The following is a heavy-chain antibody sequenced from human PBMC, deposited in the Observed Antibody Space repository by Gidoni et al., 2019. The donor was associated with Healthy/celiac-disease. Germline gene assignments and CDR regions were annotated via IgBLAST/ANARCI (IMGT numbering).Heavy chain of an antibody. D-gene: IGHD2-15*01. V-gene: IGHV3-13*01. CDR1: GFTFSSYD. CDR2: IGTAGDT. Sequence: EVQLVESGGGLVQPGGSLRLSCAASGFTFSSYDMHWVRQATGKGLEWVSAIGTAGDTYYPGSVKGRFTISRENAKNSLYLQMNSLRAGDTAVYYCARGGRCSGGSCNYYYGMDVWGQGTTVTVSS. J-gene: IGHJ6*02. CDR3: ARGGRCSGGSCNYYYGMDV.